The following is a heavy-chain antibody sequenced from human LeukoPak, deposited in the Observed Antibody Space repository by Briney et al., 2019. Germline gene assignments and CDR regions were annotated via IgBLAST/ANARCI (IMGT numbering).Heavy chain of an antibody. J-gene: IGHJ4*02. CDR1: GYSFTSYW. V-gene: IGHV5-51*01. CDR3: ARHETGPYFDY. Sequence: GESLKISCKGSGYSFTSYWIGWVRQMPGKGLECMGIIYPGDSDTRYSPSFQGQVTISADKSISTAYLQWSSLKASDTAIYCCARHETGPYFDYWGQGTLVTVSS. CDR2: IYPGDSDT. D-gene: IGHD1-1*01.